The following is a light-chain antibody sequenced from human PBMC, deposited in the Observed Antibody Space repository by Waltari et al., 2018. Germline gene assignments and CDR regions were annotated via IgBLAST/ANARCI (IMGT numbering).Light chain of an antibody. V-gene: IGLV2-8*01. CDR2: EVT. Sequence: QSALTHPPSASGSPGQPVPTPCPGPNSYVGGYTAAPGYQQHPGTAPKLIIYEVTKRPSGVPDRFSGSKSGNTASLTVSGLQAEDEAAYYCSSYAGSNNLVFGGGTKLTVL. J-gene: IGLJ2*01. CDR3: SSYAGSNNLV. CDR1: NSYVGGYTA.